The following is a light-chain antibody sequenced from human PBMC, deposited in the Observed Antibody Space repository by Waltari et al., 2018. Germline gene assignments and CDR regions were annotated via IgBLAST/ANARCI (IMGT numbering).Light chain of an antibody. CDR3: QQYDYYRT. Sequence: DLQMTQSPSALSASIGDRVTITCRASQSIDIWLAWYQQKPGKPPKNLIYKSSILQSGVPSRFSGSGFGTEFTLTIANLQPDDSAVYYCQQYDYYRTFGQGTKVEV. J-gene: IGKJ1*01. V-gene: IGKV1-5*03. CDR1: QSIDIW. CDR2: KSS.